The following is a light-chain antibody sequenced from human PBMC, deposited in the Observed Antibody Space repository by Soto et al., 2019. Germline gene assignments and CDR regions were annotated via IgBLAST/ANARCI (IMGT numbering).Light chain of an antibody. CDR1: QSVSSSW. J-gene: IGKJ2*01. Sequence: EIVLTQSPDTLSLSPGERATLSCRASQSVSSSWLAWYQQKPGQTPRLLIYDASSRAPGIPDRFSGSGSGTDFVLTISRLEPDDFAVYYCQQYGSSATFGQGTNLEIK. V-gene: IGKV3-20*01. CDR2: DAS. CDR3: QQYGSSAT.